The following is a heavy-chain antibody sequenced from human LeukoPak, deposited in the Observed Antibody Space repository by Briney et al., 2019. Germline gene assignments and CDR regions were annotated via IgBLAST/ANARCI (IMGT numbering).Heavy chain of an antibody. CDR3: AKEHQVDSTFQH. V-gene: IGHV3-30*18. Sequence: GGSLRLSCAASGFTFTTFWMSWVRQAPGKGLEWVAVISYDGSNKYYADSVKGRFTISRDNSKNTLYLQMNSLRAEDTAVYYCAKEHQVDSTFQHWGQGTLVTVSS. J-gene: IGHJ1*01. CDR2: ISYDGSNK. CDR1: GFTFTTFW. D-gene: IGHD5-12*01.